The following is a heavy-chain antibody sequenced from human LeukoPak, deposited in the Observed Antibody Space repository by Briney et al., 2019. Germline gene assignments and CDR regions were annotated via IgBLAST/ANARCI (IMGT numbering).Heavy chain of an antibody. J-gene: IGHJ4*02. D-gene: IGHD6-13*01. V-gene: IGHV3-30*02. Sequence: GGSLRLSCAASGFTFSSYGMHWVRQAPGKGLEWVAFIRYDGSNKYYADSVKGRFTISRDNSKNTLYLQMNSLRADDTAVYYCAKATASSSWATSPPDYWGQGTLVTVSS. CDR2: IRYDGSNK. CDR3: AKATASSSWATSPPDY. CDR1: GFTFSSYG.